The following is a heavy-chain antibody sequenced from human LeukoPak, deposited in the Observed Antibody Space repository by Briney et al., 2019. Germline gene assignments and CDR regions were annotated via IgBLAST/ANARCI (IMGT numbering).Heavy chain of an antibody. J-gene: IGHJ4*02. Sequence: ASVKVSCKASGYTFTMYGISWVRQAPGQGLEWMGWISAYNGNTNYEQKFQDRVTLTTDISTGTAYMELGTLRSDDTAVYYCARDRIALGTDYWGQGTLVTVSP. V-gene: IGHV1-18*01. CDR2: ISAYNGNT. CDR1: GYTFTMYG. CDR3: ARDRIALGTDY. D-gene: IGHD6-19*01.